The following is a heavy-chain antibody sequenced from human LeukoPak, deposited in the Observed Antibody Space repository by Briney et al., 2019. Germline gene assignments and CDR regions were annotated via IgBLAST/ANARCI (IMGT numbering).Heavy chain of an antibody. D-gene: IGHD3-10*01. Sequence: GGSLRLSCAASRFTFSSYAMHWVRQAPGKGLEWVAVISYDGINKYYADSVKGRFTISRDNSKNTLYLQMNSLRVEDTAVYYCAKDSFGSGNKWFDPWGQGTLVTVSS. V-gene: IGHV3-30*18. CDR1: RFTFSSYA. CDR2: ISYDGINK. J-gene: IGHJ5*02. CDR3: AKDSFGSGNKWFDP.